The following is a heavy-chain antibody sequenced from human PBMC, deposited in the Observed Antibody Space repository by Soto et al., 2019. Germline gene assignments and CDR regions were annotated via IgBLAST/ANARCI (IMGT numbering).Heavy chain of an antibody. CDR3: ARSGLGTAMVNFDF. D-gene: IGHD5-18*01. V-gene: IGHV4-59*12. J-gene: IGHJ4*02. CDR1: GGSIYGYY. Sequence: QVQLHGSGPGLVKPSETLSLTCTVSGGSIYGYYWSWIRQPPGKGLQWIGYIDYSGGTNDDPSLRSRVTISVDTSKNQFPLKLASVTAADPAVYYCARSGLGTAMVNFDFWGQGILVTVSS. CDR2: IDYSGGT.